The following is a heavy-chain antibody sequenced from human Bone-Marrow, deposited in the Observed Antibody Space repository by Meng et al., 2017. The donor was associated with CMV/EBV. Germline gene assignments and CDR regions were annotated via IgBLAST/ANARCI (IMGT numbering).Heavy chain of an antibody. CDR3: VLRLPAWDFDY. V-gene: IGHV3-74*01. Sequence: GGSLRRYYAASGISFSAYWMHWARQGPGKVLVWVSRINHDGSNTIYADSVKGRFTISRDNAKNTRYLQMNTLRAEDTAVYYCVLRLPAWDFDYWGQGTLVTVSS. J-gene: IGHJ4*02. CDR1: GISFSAYW. CDR2: INHDGSNT. D-gene: IGHD5-12*01.